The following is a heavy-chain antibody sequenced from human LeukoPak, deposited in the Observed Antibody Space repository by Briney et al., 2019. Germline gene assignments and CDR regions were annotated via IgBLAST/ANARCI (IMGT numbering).Heavy chain of an antibody. CDR2: IDPTGTFI. D-gene: IGHD4-11*01. V-gene: IGHV3-23*05. J-gene: IGHJ4*02. Sequence: GGSLRLSCAASGFTLNNYAMTWVRQAPGKGLEWVSVIDPTGTFIRYADSVKGRFSISRDIYKNTLFLQMNSLRAEDTAVYYCAKRVTTKTTWGFDYWGQGALVTVSS. CDR1: GFTLNNYA. CDR3: AKRVTTKTTWGFDY.